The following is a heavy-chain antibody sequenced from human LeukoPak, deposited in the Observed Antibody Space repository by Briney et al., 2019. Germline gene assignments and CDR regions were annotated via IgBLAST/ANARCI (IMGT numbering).Heavy chain of an antibody. J-gene: IGHJ4*02. D-gene: IGHD2-15*01. CDR2: ISSSSGTI. CDR1: GFTFSDFS. V-gene: IGHV3-48*02. CDR3: ATIRSSDGSLPIDY. Sequence: PGGSLRLSCAASGFTFSDFSMNWVRQAPGKGLEWLSYISSSSGTIWYADSVKGRFTSSRDNAKNSLYLQMNSLRDEDTAVYYCATIRSSDGSLPIDYWGQGTLVTVSS.